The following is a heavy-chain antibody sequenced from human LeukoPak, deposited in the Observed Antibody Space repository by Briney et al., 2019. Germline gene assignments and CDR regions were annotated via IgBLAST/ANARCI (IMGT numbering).Heavy chain of an antibody. CDR1: GGSFSGYY. Sequence: SETLSLTCAVYGGSFSGYYWSWIRQPPGKGLEWIGEINHSGSTNYNPSLKSRVTISVDTSKNQFSLKLSSVTAADTAVYYCARSRYGSGSYYNFERYYFDYWGQGTLVTVSS. V-gene: IGHV4-34*01. CDR3: ARSRYGSGSYYNFERYYFDY. D-gene: IGHD3-10*01. CDR2: INHSGST. J-gene: IGHJ4*02.